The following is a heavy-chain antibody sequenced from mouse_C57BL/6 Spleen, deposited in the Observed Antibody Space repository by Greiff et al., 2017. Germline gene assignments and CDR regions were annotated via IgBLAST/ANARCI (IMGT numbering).Heavy chain of an antibody. V-gene: IGHV1-55*01. CDR1: GYTFTSYW. D-gene: IGHD1-1*01. Sequence: QVQLQQSGAELVKPGASVKLSCKASGYTFTSYWITWVKQRPGQGLEWIGDIYPGSGSTNYNEKFKSKATLTVDTSSSTAYMQLSSLTSEDSAVYYCAREDGSLFDYWGQGTTLTVSS. CDR2: IYPGSGST. J-gene: IGHJ2*01. CDR3: AREDGSLFDY.